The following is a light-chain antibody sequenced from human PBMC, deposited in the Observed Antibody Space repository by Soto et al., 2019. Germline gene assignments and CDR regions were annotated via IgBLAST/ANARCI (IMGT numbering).Light chain of an antibody. J-gene: IGLJ1*01. CDR2: DVN. Sequence: QSALTQPRSVSGSPGQSVTVYCTGTSSDVGGFNYVTWYQQHPGKAPKLVISDVNKRPSGVPDRFSGSKSGNTASLTISGLQAEDEADYYCCSFAGRIFVFGTGTKLTVL. V-gene: IGLV2-11*02. CDR3: CSFAGRIFV. CDR1: SSDVGGFNY.